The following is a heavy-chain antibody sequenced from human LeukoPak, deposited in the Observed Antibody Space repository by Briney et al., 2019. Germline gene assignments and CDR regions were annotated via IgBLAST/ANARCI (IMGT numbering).Heavy chain of an antibody. V-gene: IGHV1-69*06. CDR2: IIPIFGTA. CDR3: AKVGSWGSFYFDY. CDR1: GGTFSSYA. J-gene: IGHJ4*02. Sequence: SVKVSCKASGGTFSSYAISWVRQAPGQGLEWMGGIIPIFGTANYAQKFQGRVTITADKSTSTAYMELNSLRAEDTAVYYCAKVGSWGSFYFDYWGQGTLVTVSS. D-gene: IGHD2-15*01.